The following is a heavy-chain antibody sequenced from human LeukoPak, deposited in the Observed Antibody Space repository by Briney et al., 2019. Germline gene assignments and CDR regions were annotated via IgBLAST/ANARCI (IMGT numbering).Heavy chain of an antibody. CDR1: GGTFSSYA. Sequence: GASVKVSCKASGGTFSSYAISWVRQAPGQGLEWMGGIIPIFGTANYAQKFQGRVTITADKSTSTAYMELSSLRSEDTAVYYCATLDIAYCGGDCHSLDYYYYYYMDVWGKGTTVTVSS. D-gene: IGHD2-21*02. J-gene: IGHJ6*03. V-gene: IGHV1-69*06. CDR2: IIPIFGTA. CDR3: ATLDIAYCGGDCHSLDYYYYYYMDV.